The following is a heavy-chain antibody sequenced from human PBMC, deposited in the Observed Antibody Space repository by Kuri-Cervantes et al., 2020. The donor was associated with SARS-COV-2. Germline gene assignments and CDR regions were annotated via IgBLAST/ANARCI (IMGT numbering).Heavy chain of an antibody. V-gene: IGHV3-11*01. D-gene: IGHD3/OR15-3a*01. CDR3: ARGRTHYSFWTTPLRYYFDY. CDR2: IRSSDSTT. CDR1: GFTFSDYY. Sequence: GGSLRLSCAASGFTFSDYYMSWIRQAPGKGLEWVSYIRSSDSTTYYADSVKGRFTISRDNAKNSLYLQMNSLRAEDTAVYYCARGRTHYSFWTTPLRYYFDYWGQGTLVTVSS. J-gene: IGHJ4*02.